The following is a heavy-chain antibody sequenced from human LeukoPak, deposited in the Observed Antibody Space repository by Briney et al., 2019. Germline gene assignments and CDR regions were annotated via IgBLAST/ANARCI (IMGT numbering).Heavy chain of an antibody. CDR1: GFTFSTFD. CDR3: ARDVLQRH. Sequence: PGGSLRLSCAASGFTFSTFDMNWVRQAPGKGLEWVSYISSSGSSIYYADSAKGRFTISRDNAKNSLFLQMDSLRAEDTAVYYCARDVLQRHWGQGTLVTVSS. D-gene: IGHD2/OR15-2a*01. J-gene: IGHJ4*02. CDR2: ISSSGSSI. V-gene: IGHV3-48*03.